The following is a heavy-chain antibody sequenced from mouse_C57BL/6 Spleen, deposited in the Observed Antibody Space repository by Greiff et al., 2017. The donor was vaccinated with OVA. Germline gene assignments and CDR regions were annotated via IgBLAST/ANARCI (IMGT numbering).Heavy chain of an antibody. CDR1: GYTFTSYW. V-gene: IGHV1-52*01. CDR2: IDPSDSET. CDR3: AREGGNYQAWFAY. Sequence: QVQLQQSGAELVRPGSSVKLSCKASGYTFTSYWMHWVKQRPIQGLEWIGNIDPSDSETHYNQKFKDKATLTVDKSSSTAYMQLSSLTSEDSAVYYCAREGGNYQAWFAYWGQGTLVTVSA. J-gene: IGHJ3*01. D-gene: IGHD2-1*01.